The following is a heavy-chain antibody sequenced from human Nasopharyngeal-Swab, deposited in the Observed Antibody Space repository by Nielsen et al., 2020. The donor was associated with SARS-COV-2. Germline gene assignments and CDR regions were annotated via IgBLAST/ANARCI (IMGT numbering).Heavy chain of an antibody. D-gene: IGHD4-17*01. J-gene: IGHJ5*02. CDR1: GFTFSSYA. CDR2: ISSDGSST. V-gene: IGHV3-74*01. Sequence: GESLKISCAASGFTFSSYAMSWVRQAPGKGLVWVSRISSDGSSTSYADSVKGRFTISRDSAKNTLYLQMNSLRAEDTAVYYCARDDGPYGDYVYWFDPWGQGTLVTVSS. CDR3: ARDDGPYGDYVYWFDP.